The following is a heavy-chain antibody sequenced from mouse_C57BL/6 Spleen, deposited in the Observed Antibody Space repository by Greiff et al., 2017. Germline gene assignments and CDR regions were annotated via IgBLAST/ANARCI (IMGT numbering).Heavy chain of an antibody. Sequence: VQLKQPGAELVKPGASVKVSCKASGYTFTSYWMHWVKQRPGQGLEWIGRIHPSDSDTNYNQKFKGKATLTVDKSSSTAYMQLSSLTSEDSAVYYCAIPYYYGSAHWYFDVWGTGTTVTVSS. CDR2: IHPSDSDT. D-gene: IGHD1-1*01. V-gene: IGHV1-74*01. J-gene: IGHJ1*03. CDR3: AIPYYYGSAHWYFDV. CDR1: GYTFTSYW.